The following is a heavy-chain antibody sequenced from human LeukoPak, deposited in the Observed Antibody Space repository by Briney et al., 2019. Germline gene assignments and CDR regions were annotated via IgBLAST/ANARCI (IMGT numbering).Heavy chain of an antibody. J-gene: IGHJ4*02. D-gene: IGHD3-3*01. V-gene: IGHV4-61*02. CDR2: IYTSGST. Sequence: PSETLSLTCTVSGGSISSGSYYWSWIRQPAGKGLEWIGRIYTSGSTNYNPSLKSRVTISVDTSKNQFSLKLSSVTAADTAVYYCARQVNDFWSGYSRTVDYWGQGTLVTVSS. CDR1: GGSISSGSYY. CDR3: ARQVNDFWSGYSRTVDY.